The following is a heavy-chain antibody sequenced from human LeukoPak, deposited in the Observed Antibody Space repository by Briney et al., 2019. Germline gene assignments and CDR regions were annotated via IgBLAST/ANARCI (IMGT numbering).Heavy chain of an antibody. Sequence: PGGSLEISCQGSGYLFTSYWIGWVRQLPGKGLEWMGIIYPGDSDTRYSPSFQGQVTISADKSISTAYLQWSSLKASDTAMYYCARHLAARADTAPDYWGQGTLVTVSS. J-gene: IGHJ4*02. CDR2: IYPGDSDT. V-gene: IGHV5-51*01. D-gene: IGHD5-18*01. CDR3: ARHLAARADTAPDY. CDR1: GYLFTSYW.